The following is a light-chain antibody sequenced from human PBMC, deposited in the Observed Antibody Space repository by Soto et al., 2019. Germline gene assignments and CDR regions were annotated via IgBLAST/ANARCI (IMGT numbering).Light chain of an antibody. CDR3: QQYGSSPWT. CDR2: IAS. Sequence: EIVLTQSPGTLSLSPGERATLSCRASQSVSSNYLAWYQQKTGQTPRLLIYIASSRAPGIPDRFSGSWSGTPFTLTISRVEPEDFAVYYCQQYGSSPWTFGQGTKVEIK. J-gene: IGKJ1*01. CDR1: QSVSSNY. V-gene: IGKV3-20*01.